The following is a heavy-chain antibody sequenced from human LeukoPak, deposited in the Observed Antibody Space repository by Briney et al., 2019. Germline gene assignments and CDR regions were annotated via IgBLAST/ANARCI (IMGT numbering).Heavy chain of an antibody. D-gene: IGHD3-22*01. CDR3: ARVLNYYDSSGLDY. V-gene: IGHV3-11*01. CDR2: ISSSGSTI. J-gene: IGHJ4*02. CDR1: GFTFSDYY. Sequence: GGSLRLSCAASGFTFSDYYMSWLRQAPGKGLDWVSYISSSGSTIYYADSVKRRFTISRDNAKNSLYLQMNSLRAEDTAVYYCARVLNYYDSSGLDYWGQGTLVTVSS.